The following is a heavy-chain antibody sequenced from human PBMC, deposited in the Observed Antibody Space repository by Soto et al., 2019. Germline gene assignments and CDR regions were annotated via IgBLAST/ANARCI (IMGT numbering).Heavy chain of an antibody. Sequence: QMHLQESGPGLVKPSETLSLTCTVSGGSVTSDEDYWTWIRQSPGKGLEWSGYISNSGSTGYNPSLKTRLSMSVARSKKQFTLRLTSVTAADTGVDFWATESGSTYGYFDHWGQGTQVTVSS. CDR3: ATESGSTYGYFDH. V-gene: IGHV4-30-4*01. J-gene: IGHJ4*02. CDR1: GGSVTSDEDY. D-gene: IGHD5-18*01. CDR2: ISNSGST.